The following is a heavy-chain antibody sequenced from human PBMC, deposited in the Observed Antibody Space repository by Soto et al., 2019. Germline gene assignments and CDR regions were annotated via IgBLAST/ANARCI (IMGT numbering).Heavy chain of an antibody. J-gene: IGHJ4*02. V-gene: IGHV4-59*01. Sequence: SETLSLTCTVFGGSISSYYWSWIRQPPGQGLEWIGYIYYSGNTNYNPSLKSRVTISVDTSKNQFSLKLSSVTAADTAVYFCAREYCSSTRCYGTFDYWGQGTLVTVS. CDR2: IYYSGNT. D-gene: IGHD2-2*01. CDR1: GGSISSYY. CDR3: AREYCSSTRCYGTFDY.